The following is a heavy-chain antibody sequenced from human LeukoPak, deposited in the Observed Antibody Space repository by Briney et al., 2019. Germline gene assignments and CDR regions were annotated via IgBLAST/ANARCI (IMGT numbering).Heavy chain of an antibody. CDR1: GGSISSYY. Sequence: SETLSLTCTVSGGSISSYYWSWIRQPPGKGLEWIGYIYYSGSTNYNPSLKSRVTISVDTSKNQFSLKLSSVTAADTAVYYCARSHDSGYDSCFDYWGQGTLVTVSS. J-gene: IGHJ4*02. CDR3: ARSHDSGYDSCFDY. CDR2: IYYSGST. V-gene: IGHV4-59*08. D-gene: IGHD5-12*01.